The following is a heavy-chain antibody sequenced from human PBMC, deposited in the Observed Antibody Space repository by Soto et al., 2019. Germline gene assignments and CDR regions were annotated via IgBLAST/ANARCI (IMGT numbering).Heavy chain of an antibody. CDR2: INHRGST. CDR3: ARLPPTTVTTPYYYYYYGMDV. J-gene: IGHJ6*02. Sequence: SETLSLTCAVYGGSFSGYYWSWIRQPPGQGLERLGEINHRGSTNYNTSLKSRVTISVDTSKNQFSLKLSSVTAADTAVYYCARLPPTTVTTPYYYYYYGMDVWGQGTTVTVSS. V-gene: IGHV4-34*01. D-gene: IGHD4-4*01. CDR1: GGSFSGYY.